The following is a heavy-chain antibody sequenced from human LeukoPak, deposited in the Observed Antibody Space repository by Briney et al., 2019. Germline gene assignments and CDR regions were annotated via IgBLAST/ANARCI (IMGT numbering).Heavy chain of an antibody. Sequence: PGGSLRLSCAASGFTFSSYATSWVRQAPGKGLEWVSAISGSGGSTYYADSVKRRFTISRDNSKNTLYLQMNSLRAEDTAVYYCSIGPQRYCSGGYCYGDYWGQGTLVTVSS. CDR3: SIGPQRYCSGGYCYGDY. V-gene: IGHV3-23*01. CDR2: ISGSGGST. J-gene: IGHJ4*02. CDR1: GFTFSSYA. D-gene: IGHD2-15*01.